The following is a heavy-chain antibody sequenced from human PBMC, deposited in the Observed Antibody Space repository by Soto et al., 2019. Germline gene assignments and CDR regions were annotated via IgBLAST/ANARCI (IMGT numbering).Heavy chain of an antibody. D-gene: IGHD3-22*01. CDR1: GFTFGDYA. J-gene: IGHJ6*02. CDR2: IRSKAYGGTT. Sequence: PGGSLRLSCTASGFTFGDYAMSWFRQAPGKGLEWVGFIRSKAYGGTTEYAASVKGRFTISIDDSKSIAYLQMNSLQTEDTAVYYCTSITMIVVVITRMDGMDVWGQGTTVTVSS. V-gene: IGHV3-49*03. CDR3: TSITMIVVVITRMDGMDV.